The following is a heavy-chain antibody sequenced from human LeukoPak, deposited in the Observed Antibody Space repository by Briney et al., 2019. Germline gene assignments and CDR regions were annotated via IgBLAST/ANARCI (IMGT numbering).Heavy chain of an antibody. V-gene: IGHV1-18*01. Sequence: ASAKVSCKASGYTFTSYGISWVRQAPGQGLEWMGWISAYNGNTSYAQKLQGRVTMTTDTSTSTAYMELRSLRSDDTAVYYCALLDPIAVAGSPFHGSKLNWFDPWGQGTLVTVSS. J-gene: IGHJ5*02. CDR3: ALLDPIAVAGSPFHGSKLNWFDP. CDR2: ISAYNGNT. CDR1: GYTFTSYG. D-gene: IGHD6-19*01.